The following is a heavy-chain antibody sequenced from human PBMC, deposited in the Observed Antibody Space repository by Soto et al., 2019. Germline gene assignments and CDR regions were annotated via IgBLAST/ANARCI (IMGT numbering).Heavy chain of an antibody. CDR2: ISSSGSTI. CDR3: ARVHLLLWSAYP. J-gene: IGHJ5*02. Sequence: PGGSLRLSCAASGFTFSDYYMSWIRQAPGRGLEWVSYISSSGSTIYYADSVKGRFTISRDNAKNSLYLQMNSLRAEDTAVYYCARVHLLLWSAYPWGQGTLVTVSS. V-gene: IGHV3-11*01. D-gene: IGHD3-10*01. CDR1: GFTFSDYY.